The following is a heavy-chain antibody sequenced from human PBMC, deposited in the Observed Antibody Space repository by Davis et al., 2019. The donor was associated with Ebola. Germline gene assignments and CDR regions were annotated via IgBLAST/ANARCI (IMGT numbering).Heavy chain of an antibody. CDR2: IWYDGSNK. CDR1: GFTFSSYG. V-gene: IGHV3-33*01. Sequence: PGGSLRLSCAASGFTFSSYGMHWVRQAPGKGLEWVAVIWYDGSNKYYADSVKGRFTISRDNSKNTLYLQMNSLRAEDTAVYYCARAPGPYYYYGMDVWGQGTTVTVSS. J-gene: IGHJ6*02. CDR3: ARAPGPYYYYGMDV.